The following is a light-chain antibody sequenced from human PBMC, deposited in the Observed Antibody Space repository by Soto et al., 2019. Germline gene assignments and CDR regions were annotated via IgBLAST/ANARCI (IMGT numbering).Light chain of an antibody. V-gene: IGLV2-11*01. CDR2: DVS. J-gene: IGLJ3*02. CDR3: CSYAGTYTWV. CDR1: SSDVGGYNY. Sequence: QSALTQPRSVSGSPGQSVTISCTGASSDVGGYNYVSWYQQHPDKAPKLMIYDVSQRPSGVPNRFSGSKSDNTASLTISGLQAEDEADYYGCSYAGTYTWVFGGGTKVTVL.